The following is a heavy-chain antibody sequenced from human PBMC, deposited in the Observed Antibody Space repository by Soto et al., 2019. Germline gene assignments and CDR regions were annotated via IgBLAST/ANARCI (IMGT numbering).Heavy chain of an antibody. CDR1: GYTFTSYG. CDR3: ARVRDDYGSGNYYNRIDF. V-gene: IGHV1-18*01. J-gene: IGHJ4*02. CDR2: ISAYNGNT. Sequence: ASVKVSCKASGYTFTSYGISWVRQAPGQGLEWMGWISAYNGNTNYAQKLQGRVTMTTDTSTSTAYMELRSLRSDDTAVYYCARVRDDYGSGNYYNRIDFWGQGTPVTVSS. D-gene: IGHD3-10*01.